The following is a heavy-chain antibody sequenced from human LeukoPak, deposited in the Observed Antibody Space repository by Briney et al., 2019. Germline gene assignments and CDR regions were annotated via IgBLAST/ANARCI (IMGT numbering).Heavy chain of an antibody. CDR1: GXTVSSDY. CDR2: IYSSSIT. V-gene: IGHV3-53*04. CDR3: ARGRGAANDAFDI. J-gene: IGHJ3*02. Sequence: PGGSLRLSCSASGXTVSSDYMSWVRQAPGKGLEWVSVIYSSSITSYADSVKGRFTISRHNSKNTLYLQMNSLRADDTAVYYCARGRGAANDAFDIWGQGTMVTVSS. D-gene: IGHD3-10*01.